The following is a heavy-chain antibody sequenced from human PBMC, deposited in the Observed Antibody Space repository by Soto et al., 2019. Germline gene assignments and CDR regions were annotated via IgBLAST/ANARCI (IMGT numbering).Heavy chain of an antibody. V-gene: IGHV4-34*01. D-gene: IGHD3-3*01. CDR2: INHSGST. Sequence: QVQLQQWGAGLLKPSETLSLTCAVYGGSFSGYYWSWIRQPPGKGLEWIGEINHSGSTNYNPSLKSRVTISVDTSKNQFSLKLSSVTAADTAVYYCARLSLTIFGVVTGGVTFGPWGQGTLVTVSS. CDR3: ARLSLTIFGVVTGGVTFGP. CDR1: GGSFSGYY. J-gene: IGHJ5*02.